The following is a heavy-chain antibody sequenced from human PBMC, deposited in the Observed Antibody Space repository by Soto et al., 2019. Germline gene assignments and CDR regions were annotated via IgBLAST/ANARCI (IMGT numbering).Heavy chain of an antibody. D-gene: IGHD1-1*01. CDR1: GYSFTSYW. CDR3: ARRVFSGLQFPYYYYGMDV. J-gene: IGHJ6*02. V-gene: IGHV5-10-1*01. Sequence: GEAMKISWKGSGYSFTSYWISWVRQMAGKGEEWMRRIDPSDSYTNYSPSFQRHVTISADKSISTAYLQCSSLKASDTAMYYSARRVFSGLQFPYYYYGMDVWGQGTTVTVSS. CDR2: IDPSDSYT.